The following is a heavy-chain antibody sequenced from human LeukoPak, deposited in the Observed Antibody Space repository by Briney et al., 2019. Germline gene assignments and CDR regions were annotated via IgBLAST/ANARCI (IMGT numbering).Heavy chain of an antibody. CDR2: IRYDGSNK. CDR3: ARGATTVTPNDY. V-gene: IGHV3-30*02. D-gene: IGHD4-11*01. J-gene: IGHJ4*02. CDR1: GFTFSSYG. Sequence: PGGSLRLSCAASGFTFSSYGMHWVRLAPGKGLEWVAFIRYDGSNKYYADSVKGRFTISRDNSKNTLYLQMNSLRAEDTAVYYCARGATTVTPNDYWGQGTLVTVSS.